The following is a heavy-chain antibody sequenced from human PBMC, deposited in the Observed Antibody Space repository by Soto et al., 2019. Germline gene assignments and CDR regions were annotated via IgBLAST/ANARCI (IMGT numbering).Heavy chain of an antibody. CDR1: GGSVNIYTYY. V-gene: IGHV4-61*01. CDR2: IHYSGST. CDR3: ARAMVVTQNWFDP. D-gene: IGHD2-21*02. Sequence: SETLSLTCTVPGGSVNIYTYYWSLIRQPPGKGLEWIGFIHYSGSTYYNPSLKSRVTISVDTSKNQFSLKLSSVTAADTAVYYCARAMVVTQNWFDPWGQGTLVTVSS. J-gene: IGHJ5*02.